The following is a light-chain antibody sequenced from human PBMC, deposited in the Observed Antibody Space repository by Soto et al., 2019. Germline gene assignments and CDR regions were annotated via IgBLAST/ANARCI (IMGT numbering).Light chain of an antibody. V-gene: IGKV3-20*01. CDR3: QQYGVSPLMFT. CDR1: QSVSNNY. Sequence: EIGLVQSPGTLSLSPGERATLSCRASQSVSNNYLAWYQQKPGQAPRLLIYGASSRATGVPDRLSGSRTRTDFSITITRLDPEDFAVYYCQQYGVSPLMFTFGHGGKV. J-gene: IGKJ2*01. CDR2: GAS.